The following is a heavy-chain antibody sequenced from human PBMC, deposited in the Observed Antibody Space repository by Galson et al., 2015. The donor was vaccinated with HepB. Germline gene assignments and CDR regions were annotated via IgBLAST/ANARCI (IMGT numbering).Heavy chain of an antibody. J-gene: IGHJ3*01. Sequence: SLRLSCAASGFNFSDNYMTWIRQAPGKGLEWVSYISRSEAAKFYADSVKGRFTVSRDNTKNSVFLQMSSLRAEDTAFYYCATYGGAWSAFFEHWGQGTMVTVSS. CDR2: ISRSEAAK. V-gene: IGHV3-11*01. CDR1: GFNFSDNY. CDR3: ATYGGAWSAFFEH. D-gene: IGHD1/OR15-1a*01.